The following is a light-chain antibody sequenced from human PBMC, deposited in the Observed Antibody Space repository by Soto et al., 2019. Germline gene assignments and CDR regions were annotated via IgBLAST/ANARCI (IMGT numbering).Light chain of an antibody. CDR3: SSYTSSSTYV. V-gene: IGLV2-14*01. J-gene: IGLJ1*01. CDR1: SSDVGGYNC. Sequence: QSALTQPASVSGSPGQSIAISCTGTSSDVGGYNCVSWYQQHPGKAPKLMIYDVNNRPSGVSNRFSGSKSGNTASLTISGLQAEDEADYYCSSYTSSSTYVFGTGTKDTDL. CDR2: DVN.